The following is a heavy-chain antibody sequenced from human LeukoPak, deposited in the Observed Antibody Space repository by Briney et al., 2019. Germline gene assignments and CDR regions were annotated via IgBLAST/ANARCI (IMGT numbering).Heavy chain of an antibody. J-gene: IGHJ4*02. Sequence: PSQTLSLTCTVSGGSISSGGYYWSWFRQHPGKGLEWIGYTYYSGSTYYNPSLKSRLTFSIDTSKNQFSLKMNSVTAADTAIYYCARGYSSGWRFDYWGRGTLVTVSS. CDR3: ARGYSSGWRFDY. V-gene: IGHV4-31*03. D-gene: IGHD6-19*01. CDR1: GGSISSGGYY. CDR2: TYYSGST.